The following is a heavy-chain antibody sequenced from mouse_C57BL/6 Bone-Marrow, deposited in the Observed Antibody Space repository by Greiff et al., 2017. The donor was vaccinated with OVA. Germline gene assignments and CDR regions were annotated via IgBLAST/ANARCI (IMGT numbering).Heavy chain of an antibody. CDR3: ARTGGLRGLAY. CDR2: IWSGGST. V-gene: IGHV2-2*01. CDR1: GFSLTSYG. D-gene: IGHD2-4*01. J-gene: IGHJ3*01. Sequence: QVQLQQSGPGLVQPSQSLSITCTVSGFSLTSYGVHWVRQSPGKGLEWLGVIWSGGSTDYNAAFISRLSISKDNSKSQVFFKMNSLQADDTAIYYCARTGGLRGLAYWGQGTLVTVSA.